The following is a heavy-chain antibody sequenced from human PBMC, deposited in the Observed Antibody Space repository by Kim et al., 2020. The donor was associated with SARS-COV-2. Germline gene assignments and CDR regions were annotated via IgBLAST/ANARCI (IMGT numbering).Heavy chain of an antibody. CDR2: ISGSGGST. V-gene: IGHV3-23*01. CDR3: ARGVAGSYYYYRMDV. D-gene: IGHD6-19*01. J-gene: IGHJ6*02. CDR1: GITFSSHA. Sequence: GGSLRLSCAASGITFSSHAMSWVRQAPGKGLEWVSAISGSGGSTNYADSVKGRFTISRDNSKNTLYLQMNSLRAEDTAVYYCARGVAGSYYYYRMDVWGQGTTVTVSS.